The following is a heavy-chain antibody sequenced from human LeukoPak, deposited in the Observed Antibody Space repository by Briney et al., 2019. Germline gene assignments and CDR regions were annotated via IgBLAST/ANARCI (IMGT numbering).Heavy chain of an antibody. J-gene: IGHJ3*02. Sequence: PGRSLRLSCAASGFTFDDYAMHWVRQAPGKGLEWVSGISWNSGSIGYADSVKGRFTISRDNAKNSLYLQMNSLRAEDTALYYCAKCRWLGGRHDAFDIWGQGTMVTVSS. V-gene: IGHV3-9*01. CDR2: ISWNSGSI. D-gene: IGHD6-19*01. CDR3: AKCRWLGGRHDAFDI. CDR1: GFTFDDYA.